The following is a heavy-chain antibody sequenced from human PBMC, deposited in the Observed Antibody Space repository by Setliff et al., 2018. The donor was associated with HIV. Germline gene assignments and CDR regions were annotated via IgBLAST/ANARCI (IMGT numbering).Heavy chain of an antibody. Sequence: GGSLRLSCAASGFTFSSYWMSWVRQAPGKGLEWVGRIKSKTDGGTTDYAAPVKGRFTISRHDSKNTLYLQMNSLKTEDTAVYYCTTFSSGYSTDDVDYWGQGTLVTVSS. D-gene: IGHD5-12*01. J-gene: IGHJ4*02. CDR1: GFTFSSYW. CDR2: IKSKTDGGTT. V-gene: IGHV3-15*01. CDR3: TTFSSGYSTDDVDY.